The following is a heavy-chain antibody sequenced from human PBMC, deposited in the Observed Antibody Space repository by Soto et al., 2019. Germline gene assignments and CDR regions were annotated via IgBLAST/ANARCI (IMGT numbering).Heavy chain of an antibody. CDR1: GGTFSSYA. Sequence: EASVKVSCKASGGTFSSYAISWVRQAPGQGLEWMGGIIPIFGTANYAQKFQGRVTITADESTSTAYMELSSLRSEDTAVYYCARDSFIAAAGSIDYWGQGTLVTVSS. J-gene: IGHJ4*02. D-gene: IGHD6-13*01. V-gene: IGHV1-69*13. CDR2: IIPIFGTA. CDR3: ARDSFIAAAGSIDY.